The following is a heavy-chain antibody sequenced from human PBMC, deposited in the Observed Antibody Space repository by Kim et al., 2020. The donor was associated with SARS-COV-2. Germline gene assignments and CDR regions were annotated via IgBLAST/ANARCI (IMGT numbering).Heavy chain of an antibody. V-gene: IGHV1-69*01. CDR2: A. Sequence: ANYAQKFQGRVTITADESTSTAYMELSSLRSEDTAVYYCARDLYYYDSRYWGQGTLVTVSS. D-gene: IGHD3-22*01. J-gene: IGHJ4*02. CDR3: ARDLYYYDSRY.